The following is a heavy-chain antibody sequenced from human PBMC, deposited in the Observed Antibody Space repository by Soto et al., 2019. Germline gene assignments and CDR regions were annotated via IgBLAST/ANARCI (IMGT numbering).Heavy chain of an antibody. Sequence: EVQLVESGGGLIQPGGSLRLSCAVSGFTVSNNYMSWVRQAPGKGLEGVSVIYSGGYTAYGDSVKGRFTISRDNSKNNLSLNMNSLGADAPALFFCPPRGGGGGYWGQGTLVTVSS. J-gene: IGHJ4*02. V-gene: IGHV3-53*01. CDR1: GFTVSNNY. CDR2: IYSGGYT. D-gene: IGHD3-10*01. CDR3: PPRGGGGGY.